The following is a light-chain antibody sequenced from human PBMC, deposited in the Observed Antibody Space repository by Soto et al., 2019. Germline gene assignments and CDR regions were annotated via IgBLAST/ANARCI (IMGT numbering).Light chain of an antibody. Sequence: PGERVTLSCRASQSVSSSYLTWYQQKPGQAPRLLIYGASTRATSIPVRFSGSGSGTDFTLTISSLQPEDFAVYYCQQDYNLRTFGQGTKVEIK. CDR3: QQDYNLRT. J-gene: IGKJ1*01. V-gene: IGKV3D-7*01. CDR2: GAS. CDR1: QSVSSSY.